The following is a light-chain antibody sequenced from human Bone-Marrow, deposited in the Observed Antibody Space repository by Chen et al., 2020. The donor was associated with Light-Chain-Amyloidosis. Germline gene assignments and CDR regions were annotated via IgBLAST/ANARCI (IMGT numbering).Light chain of an antibody. V-gene: IGLV8-61*01. CDR2: STK. J-gene: IGLJ3*02. CDR1: SGSVSGSRS. CDR3: VVFLGSGIWE. Sequence: QTVVTQEPSFSVSPGDTVTLTCGLSSGSVSGSRSPTCYQKTPGQPPRTLIGSTKTRSSGVPDRFSASILGNKAALTITGVQVDDEADYYCVVFLGSGIWEFGGGTKLTVL.